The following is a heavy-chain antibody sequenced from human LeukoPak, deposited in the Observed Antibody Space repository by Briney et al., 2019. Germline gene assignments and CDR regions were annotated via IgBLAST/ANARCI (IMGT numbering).Heavy chain of an antibody. D-gene: IGHD6-13*01. V-gene: IGHV1-18*01. J-gene: IGHJ3*02. CDR2: ISAYNGNT. CDR1: GYTFTSYG. CDR3: ARSRSSSWYRVVAVWVNDAFDI. Sequence: ASVKVSCKASGYTFTSYGISWVRQAPGQGLEWMGWISAYNGNTNYAQKLQGRVTMTTDTSTSTAYMGLRGLRSDDTAVYYCARSRSSSWYRVVAVWVNDAFDIWGQGTMVTVSS.